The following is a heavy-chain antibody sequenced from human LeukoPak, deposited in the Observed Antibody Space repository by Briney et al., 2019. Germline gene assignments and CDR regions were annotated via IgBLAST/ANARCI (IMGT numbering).Heavy chain of an antibody. D-gene: IGHD3-10*01. J-gene: IGHJ6*03. V-gene: IGHV4-4*02. CDR2: IYHSGST. CDR1: GGSISSSNW. CDR3: ARESVVRGVIITSPYYYYYMDV. Sequence: PSETLSLTCAVSGGSISSSNWWSWVRQPPGKGLEWIGEIYHSGSTNYNPSLKSRVTISVDTSKNQFSLKLSSVTAADTAVYYCARESVVRGVIITSPYYYYYMDVWGKGTTVTISS.